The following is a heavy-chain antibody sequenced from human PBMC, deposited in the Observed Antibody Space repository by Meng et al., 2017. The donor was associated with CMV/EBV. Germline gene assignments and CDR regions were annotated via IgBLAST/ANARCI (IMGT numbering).Heavy chain of an antibody. V-gene: IGHV1-2*02. CDR3: ARGQYYYDSSGYFY. CDR1: GYPFTAYY. CDR2: INPDSGAT. D-gene: IGHD3-22*01. Sequence: ASVKVSCKASGYPFTAYYMHWVRQAPGQGLEWMGWINPDSGATNFARNLQGRVTMTRDTSISTAYMELSGLTFDDTAVYYCARGQYYYDSSGYFYWGQRTLVTVSS. J-gene: IGHJ4*02.